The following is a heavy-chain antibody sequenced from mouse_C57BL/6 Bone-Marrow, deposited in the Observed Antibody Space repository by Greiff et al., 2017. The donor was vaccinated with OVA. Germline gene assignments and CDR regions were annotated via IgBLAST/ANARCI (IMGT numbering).Heavy chain of an antibody. CDR2: INPSTGGT. D-gene: IGHD2-1*01. V-gene: IGHV1-42*01. J-gene: IGHJ2*01. Sequence: VQLKESGPELVKPGASVKISCKASGYSFTGYYMNWVKQSPEKSLEWIGEINPSTGGTTYNQKFKAKATLTVDKSSSTAYMQLKSLTSEDSAVYYCARWDGKVDYWGQGTTLTVSS. CDR1: GYSFTGYY. CDR3: ARWDGKVDY.